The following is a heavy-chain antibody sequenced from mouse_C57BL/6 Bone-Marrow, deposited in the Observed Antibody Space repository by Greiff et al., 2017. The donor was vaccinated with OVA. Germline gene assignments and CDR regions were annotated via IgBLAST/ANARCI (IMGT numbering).Heavy chain of an antibody. CDR1: GFTFSDHY. Sequence: EVQVVESGGGLVQPGGSLKLSCAASGFTFSDHYMYWVRQTPEKRLEWVAYISNGGGSTYYPDTVKGRFTISRDNAKNTLYLQMSRLKSEDTAMYYCARHPTYWGQGTLVTVSA. J-gene: IGHJ3*01. CDR2: ISNGGGST. V-gene: IGHV5-12*01. CDR3: ARHPTY.